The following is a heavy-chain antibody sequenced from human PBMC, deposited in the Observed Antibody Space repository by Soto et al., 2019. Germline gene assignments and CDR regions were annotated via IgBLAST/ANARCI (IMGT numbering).Heavy chain of an antibody. CDR1: GFTFSTYW. CDR3: TRSITGFSYADS. V-gene: IGHV3-74*01. J-gene: IGHJ4*02. D-gene: IGHD2-2*01. Sequence: EVQLVESGGVLVQPGGSLRLSCAASGFTFSTYWMHWVRQAPGKGRVWVSRINGDGSDTVYADSVKGRFPISRDNAKNTLYLQMNSLRAEDTAVYYCTRSITGFSYADSWVRGTLVTVSS. CDR2: INGDGSDT.